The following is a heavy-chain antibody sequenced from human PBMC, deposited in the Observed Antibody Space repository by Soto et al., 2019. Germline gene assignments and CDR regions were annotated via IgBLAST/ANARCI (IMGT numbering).Heavy chain of an antibody. J-gene: IGHJ6*02. CDR1: GFTFSSYA. Sequence: PGGSLRLSCAASGFTFSSYAMHWVRQAPGKGLEWVAVISYDGSNKYYADSVKGRFTISRDNSKNTLYLQMNSLRAEDTAVYYCARDRFGGPDYYYYYGMDVWGQGTTVTVSS. V-gene: IGHV3-30-3*01. D-gene: IGHD2-15*01. CDR3: ARDRFGGPDYYYYYGMDV. CDR2: ISYDGSNK.